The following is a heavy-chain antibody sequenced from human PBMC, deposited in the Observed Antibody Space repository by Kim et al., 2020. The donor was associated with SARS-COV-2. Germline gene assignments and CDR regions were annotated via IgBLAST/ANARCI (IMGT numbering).Heavy chain of an antibody. CDR3: ATRPYEGSDLYLAVFDY. CDR1: GITFSDHW. V-gene: IGHV3-7*01. CDR2: IKGDGSEK. J-gene: IGHJ4*02. Sequence: GGSLRLSCVASGITFSDHWMTWVRQVPGKGLEWVANIKGDGSEKYYADSVKGRFSISRDNLKNSLYLQMNSLRAEDTAEYYCATRPYEGSDLYLAVFDYWGQGARVTVAS. D-gene: IGHD3-22*01.